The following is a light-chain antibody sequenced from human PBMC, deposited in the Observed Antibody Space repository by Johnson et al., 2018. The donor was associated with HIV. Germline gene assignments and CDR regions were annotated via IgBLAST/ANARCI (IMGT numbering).Light chain of an antibody. V-gene: IGLV1-51*02. CDR3: GTWDSSLSADV. CDR2: ENN. Sequence: HSVLTQPPSVSAAPGQKVTISCSGSSSNIGNNYVSWYQQLPGTAPKLIIYENNKRPSGIPDRFSGSKSGTSATLGITGLQTGDEADYYGGTWDSSLSADVFGTGTKVTVL. J-gene: IGLJ1*01. CDR1: SSNIGNNY.